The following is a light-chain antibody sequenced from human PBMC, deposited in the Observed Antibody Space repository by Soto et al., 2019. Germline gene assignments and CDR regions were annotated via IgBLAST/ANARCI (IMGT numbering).Light chain of an antibody. Sequence: DIELTQSPATLSLSAGDRATLSCRASQSVSSRLAWYQQKPGQAPRLLIHGATTRATGIPSRFSGSGSGTEFTLTISRLEPEDFAVYYCQQYGSSPRTFGQGTKVDIK. V-gene: IGKV3-20*01. CDR2: GAT. CDR1: QSVSSR. CDR3: QQYGSSPRT. J-gene: IGKJ1*01.